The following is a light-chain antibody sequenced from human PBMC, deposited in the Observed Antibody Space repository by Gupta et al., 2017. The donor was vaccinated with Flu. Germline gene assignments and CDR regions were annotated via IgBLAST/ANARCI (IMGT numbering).Light chain of an antibody. Sequence: SFALTQPPSVSVSPGQTARITCSGEAFPQRYAYWYQKKSGQAPQLVIYEDIKRPSKIPERFSGSTSGTVATLTITGAQVEDEADYYCFSVDRSGNDRVFGGGTKLAVL. CDR2: EDI. CDR3: FSVDRSGNDRV. J-gene: IGLJ2*01. CDR1: AFPQRY. V-gene: IGLV3-10*01.